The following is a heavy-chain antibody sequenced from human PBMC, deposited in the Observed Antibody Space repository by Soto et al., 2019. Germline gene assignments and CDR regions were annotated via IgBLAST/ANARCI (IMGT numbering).Heavy chain of an antibody. CDR3: AKATATGGGAFDI. CDR1: GFTCSSYD. J-gene: IGHJ6*02. D-gene: IGHD2-8*02. Sequence: RLSCAASGFTCSSYDMSWVRQAPGKGLEWVSTILVGGSTHYPDSVKGRFTISRDNSKNTVFLQMNSLTAGDTAVYYCAKATATGGGAFDICGQGTTVTVSS. V-gene: IGHV3-23*01. CDR2: ILVGGST.